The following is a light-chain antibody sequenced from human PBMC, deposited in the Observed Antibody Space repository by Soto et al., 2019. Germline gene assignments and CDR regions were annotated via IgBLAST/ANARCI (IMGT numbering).Light chain of an antibody. Sequence: DIQMTQSPSSLSASVGDRVTITCRASQGSSNYLAWYKQKPGQVPKLLIYAASTLQSGVPSRFRGSGSGTDFPLTISSLQPEDVATYDCQKYNSAPYTFGQGTKLEIK. CDR2: AAS. CDR3: QKYNSAPYT. CDR1: QGSSNY. J-gene: IGKJ2*01. V-gene: IGKV1-27*01.